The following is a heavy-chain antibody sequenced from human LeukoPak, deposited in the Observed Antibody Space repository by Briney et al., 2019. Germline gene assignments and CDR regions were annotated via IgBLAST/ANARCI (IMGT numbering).Heavy chain of an antibody. CDR2: TYYTGIT. D-gene: IGHD3-9*01. J-gene: IGHJ3*01. Sequence: PSETLSLPCTLSGDPVSVGNTYWSWSRQPPGEGLEWFGYTYYTGITSYNPSLKSRVSISVDTSNNQFSLKRTCVTAADAALYFCARGRYYDSLTGSERGAFDVWGQGTMVTVPS. CDR1: GDPVSVGNTY. V-gene: IGHV4-61*01. CDR3: ARGRYYDSLTGSERGAFDV.